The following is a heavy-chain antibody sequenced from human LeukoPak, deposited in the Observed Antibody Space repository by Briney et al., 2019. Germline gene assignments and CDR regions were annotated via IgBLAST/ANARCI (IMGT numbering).Heavy chain of an antibody. CDR1: GGTINDYA. CDR2: IIPLFGTV. J-gene: IGHJ6*03. Sequence: ASVEVSCKPSGGTINDYAVYWVRQAPGQGLEWMARIIPLFGTVNYAQNFQDRLTLSADKSTNTAHMELSSLRFDDTAIYYCATPPPGYSFSNHYYYMDAWGRGTTVTVSS. V-gene: IGHV1-69*06. D-gene: IGHD1-1*01. CDR3: ATPPPGYSFSNHYYYMDA.